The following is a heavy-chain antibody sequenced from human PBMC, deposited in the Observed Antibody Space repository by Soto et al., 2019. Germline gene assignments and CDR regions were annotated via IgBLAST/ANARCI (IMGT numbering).Heavy chain of an antibody. CDR3: ACLPVTTYPPNMDG. CDR1: GFTFSSCS. V-gene: IGHV3-48*01. J-gene: IGHJ6*04. CDR2: LNSSSTI. D-gene: IGHD4-4*01. Sequence: PGGSLRLSCAASGFTFSSCSMNWACPVPGKGLEWVSYLNSSSTIYYADSVKGRFTISRDNAKNSLYLQMNSLRAEDTAVYYCACLPVTTYPPNMDGCCIGITVTVSS.